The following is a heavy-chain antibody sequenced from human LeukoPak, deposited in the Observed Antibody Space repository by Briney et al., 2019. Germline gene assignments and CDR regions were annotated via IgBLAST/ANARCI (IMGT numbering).Heavy chain of an antibody. D-gene: IGHD3-3*01. CDR2: INPNSGGT. V-gene: IGHV1-2*02. Sequence: GASVKVSCKASGYTFTGYYMHWVRQAPGQGLEWMGWINPNSGGTNYAQKFQGRVTMTRDTSISTAYMELSRLRSDDTAVYYCAREAIFGVVREYYFDYWGQGTLVTVSS. J-gene: IGHJ4*02. CDR3: AREAIFGVVREYYFDY. CDR1: GYTFTGYY.